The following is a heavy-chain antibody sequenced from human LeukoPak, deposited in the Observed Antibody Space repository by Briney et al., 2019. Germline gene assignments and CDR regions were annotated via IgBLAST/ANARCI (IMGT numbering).Heavy chain of an antibody. CDR2: IYYSGST. Sequence: SETLSLTCTVSGGSISSYYWSWIRQPPGKGLEWIGYIYYSGSTNYNPSLKSRVTISVDTSKNQFSLKLSSVTAADTAVYYCAREYQTTGYFDLWGRGTLVTVSS. J-gene: IGHJ2*01. CDR1: GGSISSYY. CDR3: AREYQTTGYFDL. V-gene: IGHV4-59*01. D-gene: IGHD1-7*01.